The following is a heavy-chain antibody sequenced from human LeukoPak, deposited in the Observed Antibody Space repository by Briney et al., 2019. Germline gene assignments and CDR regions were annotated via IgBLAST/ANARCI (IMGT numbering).Heavy chain of an antibody. Sequence: SVQVSCKASGGTFSSYAISWVRQAPGQGLEWMGGIIPIFGTANYAQKFQGRVTITADESTSTAYMELSSLRSEDTAVYYCAIEGYYDSSGYYDYWGQGTLVTVSS. D-gene: IGHD3-22*01. CDR2: IIPIFGTA. V-gene: IGHV1-69*13. J-gene: IGHJ4*02. CDR1: GGTFSSYA. CDR3: AIEGYYDSSGYYDY.